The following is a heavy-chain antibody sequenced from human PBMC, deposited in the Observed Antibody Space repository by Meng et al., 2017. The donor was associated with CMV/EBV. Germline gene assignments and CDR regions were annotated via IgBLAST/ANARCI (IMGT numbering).Heavy chain of an antibody. V-gene: IGHV3-21*01. CDR1: SYS. CDR2: ISSSSSYI. J-gene: IGHJ5*02. D-gene: IGHD2-2*01. CDR3: ARPLGYCSSTSCYGRVNWFDP. Sequence: SYSMNGVHQAPEKGLEWVSSISSSSSYIYYADSVKGRFTISRDNAKNSLYLQMNSLRAEDTAVYYCARPLGYCSSTSCYGRVNWFDPWGQGTLVTVSS.